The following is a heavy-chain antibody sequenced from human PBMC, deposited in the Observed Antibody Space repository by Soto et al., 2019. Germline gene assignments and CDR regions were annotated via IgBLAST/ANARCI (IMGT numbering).Heavy chain of an antibody. V-gene: IGHV3-21*01. Sequence: EVQLVESGGGLVKPGGSLRLSCAASGFTFSNYSMNWVRQAPGKGLEWVSSISSSSSYIYYADSVKGRFTISRDNAKNSLYLQMNSLRAEDTAVYYCASPKGGVIMGYYYGMDVWGQGTTVTVSS. J-gene: IGHJ6*02. CDR3: ASPKGGVIMGYYYGMDV. CDR1: GFTFSNYS. CDR2: ISSSSSYI. D-gene: IGHD3-3*01.